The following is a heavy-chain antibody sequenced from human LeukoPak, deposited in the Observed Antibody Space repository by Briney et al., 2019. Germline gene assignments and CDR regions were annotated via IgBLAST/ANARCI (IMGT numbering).Heavy chain of an antibody. CDR1: GYTFTSYD. Sequence: ASVKVSCKASGYTFTSYDINWVRQATGQGLEWMGWMNPNSGNTGYAQKFQGRVTMTRNTSISTAYMELSSLRSEDTAVYYCARGPRCHYGGCCSYDFDYWGQGTLVTVSS. J-gene: IGHJ4*02. CDR3: ARGPRCHYGGCCSYDFDY. D-gene: IGHD4/OR15-4a*01. CDR2: MNPNSGNT. V-gene: IGHV1-8*01.